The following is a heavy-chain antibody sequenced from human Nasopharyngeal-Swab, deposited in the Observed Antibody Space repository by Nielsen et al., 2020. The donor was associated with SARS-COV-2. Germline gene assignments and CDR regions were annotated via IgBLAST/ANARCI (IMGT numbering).Heavy chain of an antibody. V-gene: IGHV3-15*07. CDR2: IKSKTDGGTT. D-gene: IGHD6-19*01. J-gene: IGHJ6*03. CDR1: GFTFSNAW. Sequence: GESLKISCAASGFTFSNAWLNWVRQAPGKGLEWVGRIKSKTDGGTTDYAAPVKGRFTISRDDSKNTLYLQMNSLKTEDTAAYYCTTVHGSGQGYYYYYYMDVWGKGTTVTVSS. CDR3: TTVHGSGQGYYYYYYMDV.